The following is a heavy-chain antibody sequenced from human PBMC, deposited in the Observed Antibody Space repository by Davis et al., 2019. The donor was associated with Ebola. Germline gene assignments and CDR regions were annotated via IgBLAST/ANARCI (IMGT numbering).Heavy chain of an antibody. CDR2: INHSGST. Sequence: MPGGSLRLSCAVYGGSFSGYYWSWIRQPPGKGLEWIGEINHSGSTNYNPSLKSRVTISVDTSKNQFSLKLSSVTAADTAVYYCARARAYNWFDPWGQGTLVTVYS. J-gene: IGHJ5*02. CDR1: GGSFSGYY. V-gene: IGHV4-34*01. CDR3: ARARAYNWFDP.